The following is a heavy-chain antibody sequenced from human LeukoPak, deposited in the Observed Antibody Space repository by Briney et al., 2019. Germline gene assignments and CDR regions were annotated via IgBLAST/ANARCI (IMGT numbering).Heavy chain of an antibody. CDR1: GYTFTGYY. D-gene: IGHD3-22*01. CDR3: ASMYYDSSGYYYFDY. V-gene: IGHV1-2*02. Sequence: GASVKVSCEASGYTFTGYYMHWVRQAPGQGLEWMGWINPNSGGTNYAQKFQGRVTMTRDTSISTAYMELSRLRSDDTAVYYCASMYYDSSGYYYFDYWGQGTLVTVSS. CDR2: INPNSGGT. J-gene: IGHJ4*02.